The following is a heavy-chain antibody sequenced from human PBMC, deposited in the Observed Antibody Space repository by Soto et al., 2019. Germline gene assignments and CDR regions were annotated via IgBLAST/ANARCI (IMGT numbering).Heavy chain of an antibody. V-gene: IGHV3-23*01. CDR1: GFTIRNYA. CDR2: ISGSSDRT. Sequence: EVQVLESGGVLVQPGWSLRLSCAASGFTIRNYAMSWVRQAPGKALEWVSGISGSSDRTYYADSVKGRFTISKDTSSNTLYLQMNRLRVADTAVYHCEGSWTWGQGTMVTVSS. J-gene: IGHJ3*01. CDR3: EGSWT. D-gene: IGHD5-12*01.